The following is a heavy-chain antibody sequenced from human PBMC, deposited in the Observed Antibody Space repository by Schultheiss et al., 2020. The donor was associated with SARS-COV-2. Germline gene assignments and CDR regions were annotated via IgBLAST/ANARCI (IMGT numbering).Heavy chain of an antibody. V-gene: IGHV4-34*01. Sequence: SETLSLTCAVYGGSFSGYYWSWIRQPPGKGLEWIGEINHSGSTNYNPSLKSRVTISVDTSKNQFSLKLSSVTAADTAVYYCARGSDMVRGVIMSYWGQGTLVTVSS. CDR2: INHSGST. D-gene: IGHD3-10*01. CDR1: GGSFSGYY. CDR3: ARGSDMVRGVIMSY. J-gene: IGHJ4*02.